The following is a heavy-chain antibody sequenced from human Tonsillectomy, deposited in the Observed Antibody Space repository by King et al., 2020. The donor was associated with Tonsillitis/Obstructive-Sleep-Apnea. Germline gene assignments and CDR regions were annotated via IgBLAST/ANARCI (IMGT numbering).Heavy chain of an antibody. J-gene: IGHJ3*02. D-gene: IGHD6-19*01. V-gene: IGHV3-21*01. Sequence: VQLVEYGGGLVKPGGALRFSCAAAGCTFNNYNLKWVRQAPGKGLVWVSSMTTCSSYIYYADSVKGRFTLSRDNAKNSLYLQVNSLRAEDTAVYYCARGGSGTFDIWGQGTMVTVSS. CDR1: GCTFNNYN. CDR2: MTTCSSYI. CDR3: ARGGSGTFDI.